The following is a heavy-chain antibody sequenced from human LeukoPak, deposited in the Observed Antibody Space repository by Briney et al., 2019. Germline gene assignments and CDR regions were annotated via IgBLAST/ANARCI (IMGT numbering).Heavy chain of an antibody. CDR3: ARDSVVGAFFGVVITGMDV. Sequence: EASVKASCKASGYTFTSYGISWVRQAPGQGLEWMGWISAYNGNTNYAQKLQGRVTMTTDTSTSTAYMELRSLRSDDTAVYYCARDSVVGAFFGVVITGMDVWGQGTTVTVSS. D-gene: IGHD3-3*01. CDR2: ISAYNGNT. CDR1: GYTFTSYG. J-gene: IGHJ6*02. V-gene: IGHV1-18*01.